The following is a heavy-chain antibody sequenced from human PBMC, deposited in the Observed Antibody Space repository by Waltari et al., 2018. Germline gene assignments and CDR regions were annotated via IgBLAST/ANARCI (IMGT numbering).Heavy chain of an antibody. Sequence: EVQLVESGGGLVKPGGSLRLSCAASGFTCSRHRMHRVRQAPGKWLEWVSSISSRSSYIYYADSVKGRCTISRYNAKNSLYLQMNSLRAEYTAVYYCARAGTTVTTSHYWGQGTLVTVSS. J-gene: IGHJ4*02. CDR3: ARAGTTVTTSHY. D-gene: IGHD4-4*01. CDR2: ISSRSSYI. CDR1: GFTCSRHR. V-gene: IGHV3-21*01.